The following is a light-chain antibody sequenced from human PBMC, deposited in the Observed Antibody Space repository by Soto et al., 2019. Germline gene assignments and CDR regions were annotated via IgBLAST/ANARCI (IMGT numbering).Light chain of an antibody. Sequence: DSQISKSPSTRCASVEDKVTITCRASQSISSWLAWYQPKPGKAPKLLIYDASSLESGVPSRFSGSGSGTEFTLTISSLQPDDFATYYCQQYNSYSPWTFG. J-gene: IGKJ1*01. CDR3: QQYNSYSPWT. CDR2: DAS. CDR1: QSISSW. V-gene: IGKV1-5*01.